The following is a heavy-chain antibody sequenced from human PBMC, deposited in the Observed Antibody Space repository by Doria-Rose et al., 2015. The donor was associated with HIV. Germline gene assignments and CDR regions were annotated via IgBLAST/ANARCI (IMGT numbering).Heavy chain of an antibody. V-gene: IGHV2-26*01. CDR1: GVSLSSPGMG. CDR3: ARIKSSRWYHKYYFDF. J-gene: IGHJ4*02. Sequence: SGPVLVKPTETLTLTCTVSGVSLSSPGMGVSWIRQPPGKALEWLANIFSDDERSYKTSLKSRLTISRGTSKGQVVLTMTDMDPVDTATYYCARIKSSRWYHKYYFDFWGQGTLVIASA. CDR2: IFSDDER. D-gene: IGHD6-13*01.